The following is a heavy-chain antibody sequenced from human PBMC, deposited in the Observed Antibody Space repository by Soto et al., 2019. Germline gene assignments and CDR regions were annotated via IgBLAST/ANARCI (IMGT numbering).Heavy chain of an antibody. D-gene: IGHD2-15*01. Sequence: GASVKVSCKASGYTFTSYAMHWVRQAPGQRLEWNPPINAGNGNTKYSQKFQGRVTITRDTSASTAYMELSSLRSEDTAVYYCARDGEKLGYCSGGSCYAKYNWFDPWGQGTLVTVSS. CDR1: GYTFTSYA. CDR3: ARDGEKLGYCSGGSCYAKYNWFDP. V-gene: IGHV1-3*01. J-gene: IGHJ5*02. CDR2: INAGNGNT.